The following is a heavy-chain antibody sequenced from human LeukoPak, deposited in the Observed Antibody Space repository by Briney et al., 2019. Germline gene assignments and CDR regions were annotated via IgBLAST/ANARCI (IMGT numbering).Heavy chain of an antibody. D-gene: IGHD4-23*01. V-gene: IGHV4-34*01. CDR2: INHSGST. CDR3: ARNGGNSDFDY. J-gene: IGHJ4*02. Sequence: SETLSLTCAVYGGSFSGYYWSWIRQPPGKGLEWIGEINHSGSTNYNPSLKSRVTISVDTSKNQFSLKLSSVTAADTAVYYCARNGGNSDFDYWGQGTLVTVSS. CDR1: GGSFSGYY.